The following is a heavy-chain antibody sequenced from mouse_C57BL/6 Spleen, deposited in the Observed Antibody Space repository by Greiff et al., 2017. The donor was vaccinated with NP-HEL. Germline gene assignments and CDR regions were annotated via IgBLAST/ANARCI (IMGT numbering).Heavy chain of an antibody. CDR3: AIYGNYGAWFAY. Sequence: VQLQQSGPELVKPGASVKMSCKASGYTFTDYNMHWVKQSHGKSLEWIGYINPNNGGTSYNQKFKGKATLTVNKSSSTAYMELRSLTSEDSAVYYCAIYGNYGAWFAYWGQGTLVTVSA. V-gene: IGHV1-22*01. D-gene: IGHD2-1*01. CDR1: GYTFTDYN. J-gene: IGHJ3*01. CDR2: INPNNGGT.